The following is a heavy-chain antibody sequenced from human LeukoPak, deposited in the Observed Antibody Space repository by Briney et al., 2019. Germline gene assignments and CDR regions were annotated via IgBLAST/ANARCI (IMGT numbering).Heavy chain of an antibody. D-gene: IGHD3-3*01. Sequence: GGSLRLSCVASGFTFGKYWMSWVRQAPGKGLEWVANIKLDGGEKSYVDSVKGRFTISRDNTKNSLYLQMNSLRAEDTAVFYCARDQYDTWSRRGNFDSWGQGTLVIVSS. CDR3: ARDQYDTWSRRGNFDS. V-gene: IGHV3-7*03. CDR1: GFTFGKYW. J-gene: IGHJ4*02. CDR2: IKLDGGEK.